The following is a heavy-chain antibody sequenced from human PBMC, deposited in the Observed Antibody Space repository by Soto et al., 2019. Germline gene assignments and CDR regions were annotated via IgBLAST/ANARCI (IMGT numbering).Heavy chain of an antibody. CDR1: GFTFNIYA. D-gene: IGHD2-2*01. CDR3: AKDQRSSVSCYAVLEY. J-gene: IGHJ4*02. CDR2: ISGSGDDT. V-gene: IGHV3-23*01. Sequence: EVQLLESGGGLVQRGGSLRLSCAASGFTFNIYAMSWVRQAPGKGLEWVSVISGSGDDTYYADSVKGRFTISRDNSKNTLFLQLNSLTAEDTAVYYCAKDQRSSVSCYAVLEYWGQGSLVTVSS.